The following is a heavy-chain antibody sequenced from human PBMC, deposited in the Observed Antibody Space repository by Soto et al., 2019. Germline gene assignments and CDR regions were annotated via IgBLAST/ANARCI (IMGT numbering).Heavy chain of an antibody. Sequence: QVQLVQSGAEVKKPGASVKVSCTASGYTFTTYGISWVRQAPGQGLEWMGWISAYNGNTHYAQNLQGRVTMTTDTSTGTAYMDLRSRRSDDTAVYYCARELNYFDCWGQGTLVTFSS. CDR3: ARELNYFDC. J-gene: IGHJ4*02. CDR1: GYTFTTYG. V-gene: IGHV1-18*01. CDR2: ISAYNGNT. D-gene: IGHD3-16*01.